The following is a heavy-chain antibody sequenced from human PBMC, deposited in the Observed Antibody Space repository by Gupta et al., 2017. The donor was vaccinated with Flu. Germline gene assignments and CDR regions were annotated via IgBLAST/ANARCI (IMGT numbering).Heavy chain of an antibody. CDR1: GFTFSNTW. V-gene: IGHV3-15*01. Sequence: EVQLVESGGGLVKPGQSLRLSCAASGFTFSNTWMSWVRQAPGKGLEWVGRIKAYIHGGTTDYAAPVKGRFTVSRDDSKNMLLLELNSLKTEDTAVYFCVKEPHFDYWGQGTLVTVSS. CDR3: VKEPHFDY. J-gene: IGHJ4*02. CDR2: IKAYIHGGTT.